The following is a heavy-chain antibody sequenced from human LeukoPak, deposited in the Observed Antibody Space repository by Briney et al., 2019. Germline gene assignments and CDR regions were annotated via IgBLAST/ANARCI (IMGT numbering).Heavy chain of an antibody. J-gene: IGHJ6*03. CDR1: GFTFSSYG. V-gene: IGHV3-30*02. CDR3: AKRETVTSPMDV. CDR2: IRYDGSNK. Sequence: AGGSLGLSCAASGFTFSSYGMHWVRQAPGKGLEWVAFIRYDGSNKYYADSVKGRFTLSRDNSKNTLYLQMNSLRAEDTAVYYCAKRETVTSPMDVWGKGTTVTVSS. D-gene: IGHD4-11*01.